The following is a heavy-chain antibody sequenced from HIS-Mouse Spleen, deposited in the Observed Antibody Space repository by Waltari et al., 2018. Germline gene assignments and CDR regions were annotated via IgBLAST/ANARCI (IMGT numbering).Heavy chain of an antibody. CDR2: INHSGST. CDR1: GVSFSGYY. CDR3: ARLYYDSSGYYYVFDY. D-gene: IGHD3-22*01. Sequence: QVQLQQWGAGLLKPSETLSLPCAVSGVSFSGYYWSWMRQPPGKGLEWIGEINHSGSTNYNPSLKIRVTISVDTSKNQFSLKLSSVTAADTAVYYCARLYYDSSGYYYVFDYWGQGTLVTVSS. J-gene: IGHJ4*02. V-gene: IGHV4-34*01.